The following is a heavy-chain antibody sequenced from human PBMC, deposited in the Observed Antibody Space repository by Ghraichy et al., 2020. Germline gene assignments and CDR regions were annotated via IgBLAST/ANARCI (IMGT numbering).Heavy chain of an antibody. J-gene: IGHJ4*02. V-gene: IGHV3-64D*06. D-gene: IGHD3-22*01. CDR1: GFSFSTYA. CDR2: ISRNGGST. CDR3: VKDYDRNANYYFDY. Sequence: GGSLRLSCSASGFSFSTYAMHWVRQAPGKGLEYVSAISRNGGSTYYADSVKGRFTISRDNSKNTLYLQMSSLRAEDTAAYYCVKDYDRNANYYFDYWGQGTLVTVSS.